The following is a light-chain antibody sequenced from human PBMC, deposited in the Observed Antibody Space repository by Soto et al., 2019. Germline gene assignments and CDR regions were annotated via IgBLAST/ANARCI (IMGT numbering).Light chain of an antibody. J-gene: IGKJ1*01. CDR3: QKYNSAPRT. CDR2: AAS. Sequence: DIQMTQSPSSLSASVGDRVTITCRASQGISNYLAWYQQKPGKVPMLLIYAASTLQSGVPPRFSGSGSGTDFTLTISSLQPEDVATYYCQKYNSAPRTFGQGTKVEIK. V-gene: IGKV1-27*01. CDR1: QGISNY.